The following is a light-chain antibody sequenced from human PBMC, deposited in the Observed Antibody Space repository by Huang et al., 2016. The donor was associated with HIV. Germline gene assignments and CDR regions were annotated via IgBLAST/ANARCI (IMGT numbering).Light chain of an antibody. CDR2: DAS. CDR3: QQRSRWPPVT. V-gene: IGKV3-11*01. CDR1: QSVRSH. J-gene: IGKJ5*01. Sequence: EIVLTQSPATLSLSPGKRATLPGRASQSVRSHLALCQQRSGQAPRLLIHDASSRAPGIPARCSGRGSGTDFTLTISSLEPEDFAVYYCQQRSRWPPVTFGQGTRLEI.